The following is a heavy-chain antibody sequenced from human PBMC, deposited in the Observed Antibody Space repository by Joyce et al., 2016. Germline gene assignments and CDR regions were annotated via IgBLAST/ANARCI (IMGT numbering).Heavy chain of an antibody. CDR1: GGSMGNYY. J-gene: IGHJ3*02. CDR3: AKGDGYSFSASAFDI. Sequence: QVQLQESGPGLVKPSETLSLTCTVSGGSMGNYYWSWIRQSPGKGLEWIVYIYYSGSTKSNPSLTSRVTISFETSKNQFSLKLRSVTAADTALYYCAKGDGYSFSASAFDIWGQGTMVTVSS. D-gene: IGHD5-18*01. V-gene: IGHV4-59*08. CDR2: IYYSGST.